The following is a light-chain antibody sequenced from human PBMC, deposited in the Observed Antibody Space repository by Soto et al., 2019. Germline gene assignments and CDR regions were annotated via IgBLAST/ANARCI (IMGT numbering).Light chain of an antibody. CDR1: QSIGTW. V-gene: IGKV1-5*03. CDR2: KAS. J-gene: IGKJ1*01. CDR3: QQFNSDSPA. Sequence: DIQMTPSPSTLSASVGDRVTITCRASQSIGTWLAWYQQKLGKAPKLLIYKASSLESGVPARFSGSGSGTEFTLTISSLQPDDFATYYCQQFNSDSPAFGQGTKVDIK.